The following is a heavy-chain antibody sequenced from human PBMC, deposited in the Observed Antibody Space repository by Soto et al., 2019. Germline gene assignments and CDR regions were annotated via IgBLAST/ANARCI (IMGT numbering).Heavy chain of an antibody. Sequence: GASVKVSCKASGYTFTSYYMHWVRQAPGQGLEWMGIINPSGGSTSYAQKFQGRVTMTRDTSTSTVYMELSSLRSEDTAVYYCARGPYSSSSWRPRAEYFQHWGQGTLVTVSS. J-gene: IGHJ1*01. CDR1: GYTFTSYY. V-gene: IGHV1-46*01. D-gene: IGHD6-6*01. CDR3: ARGPYSSSSWRPRAEYFQH. CDR2: INPSGGST.